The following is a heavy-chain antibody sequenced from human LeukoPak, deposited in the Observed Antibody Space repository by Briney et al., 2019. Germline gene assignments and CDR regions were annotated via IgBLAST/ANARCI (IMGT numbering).Heavy chain of an antibody. J-gene: IGHJ3*02. CDR1: GFTFSSYS. CDR2: ISSSSSYI. D-gene: IGHD3-10*01. Sequence: PGGSLRLSCAASGFTFSSYSMNWVRQAPGKGLEWVSSISSSSSYIYYADSVKGRFTISRDNAKNSLYLQMNSLRAEDTAVYYCYGSGSYYKLHDAFDIWGQGTMVTVSS. V-gene: IGHV3-21*01. CDR3: YGSGSYYKLHDAFDI.